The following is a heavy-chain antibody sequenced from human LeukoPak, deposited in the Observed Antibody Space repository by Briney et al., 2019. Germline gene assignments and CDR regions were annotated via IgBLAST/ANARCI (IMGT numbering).Heavy chain of an antibody. CDR2: ISGSGGST. J-gene: IGHJ6*02. Sequence: GGSLRLSCAASGFTFSSYAMSGVRQAPGKGLEGVSAISGSGGSTYYADSLKCRFTISRHNSNNTLYLQMNSLRAEDTAVYYCAKPWGLFAENYYYGMDVSGQGTTVTVSS. CDR1: GFTFSSYA. CDR3: AKPWGLFAENYYYGMDV. V-gene: IGHV3-23*01. D-gene: IGHD3-10*02.